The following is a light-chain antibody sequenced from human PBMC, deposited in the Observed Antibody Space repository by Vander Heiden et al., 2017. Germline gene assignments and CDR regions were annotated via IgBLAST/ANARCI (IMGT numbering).Light chain of an antibody. CDR3: QSADSSGTYRV. CDR2: KDS. CDR1: ALPKQY. Sequence: SYELPQPPSVSVSPGQTARTTCSGDALPKQYAYWYQQKPGQAPVMVIYKDSERPSGIPERFAGSSSGTTVTLTIRGVQAEDEADYYCQSADSSGTYRVFGGGTKLTVL. J-gene: IGLJ3*02. V-gene: IGLV3-25*03.